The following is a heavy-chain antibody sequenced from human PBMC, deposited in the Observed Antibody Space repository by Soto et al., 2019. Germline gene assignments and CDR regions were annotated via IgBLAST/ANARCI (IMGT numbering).Heavy chain of an antibody. V-gene: IGHV3-11*04. Sequence: RGSLLLSCAASGFTFSDYYMNWVRQAPGKGLEWVSSISSSSTIYYADSVKGRFTISRDNAKNSLYLQMNSLRAEDTAVYYCARDVKDKAMGDFGYWGQGTLFTVSS. CDR2: ISSSSTI. CDR1: GFTFSDYY. CDR3: ARDVKDKAMGDFGY. D-gene: IGHD5-18*01. J-gene: IGHJ4*02.